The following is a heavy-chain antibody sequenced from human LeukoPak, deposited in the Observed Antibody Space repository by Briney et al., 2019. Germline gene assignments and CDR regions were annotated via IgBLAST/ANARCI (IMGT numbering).Heavy chain of an antibody. D-gene: IGHD3-3*02. CDR2: INPNSGGT. CDR1: GYTFTGYY. J-gene: IGHJ3*02. V-gene: IGHV1-2*02. Sequence: ASVKVSCKASGYTFTGYYMHWVRQAPGQGREWMGWINPNSGGTNYAQKFQGRVTMTRDTSISTAYMELSRLRSDDTAVYYCARGCAFLEWFDAFDIWGQGTMVTVSS. CDR3: ARGCAFLEWFDAFDI.